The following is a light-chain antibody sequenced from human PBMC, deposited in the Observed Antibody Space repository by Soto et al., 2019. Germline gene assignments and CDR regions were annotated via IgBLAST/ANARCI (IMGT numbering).Light chain of an antibody. CDR3: QHYGNS. CDR2: GAS. Sequence: EIVLTQSPGTLSLSPGERATLSCRASQSLSSTYLAWYQQKPGQATRLLIYGASNRATGIPDRFSGSGSGTDFTLTISRLEPEDFAVYHCQHYGNSFGQGTKLEIK. J-gene: IGKJ2*01. CDR1: QSLSSTY. V-gene: IGKV3-20*01.